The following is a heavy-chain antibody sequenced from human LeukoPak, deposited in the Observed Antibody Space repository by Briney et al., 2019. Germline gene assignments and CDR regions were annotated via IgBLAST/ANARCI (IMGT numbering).Heavy chain of an antibody. Sequence: SETLSLTCTVSGGSISSHYWSWIRQPPGKGLEWIGYIYYSGSTNYNPSLKSRVTISVDTSKNQFSLKLSSVTAADTAVYYCARVYRSRITIFGVVIIPSWFDPWGQGTLVTVSS. J-gene: IGHJ5*02. CDR1: GGSISSHY. D-gene: IGHD3-3*01. CDR2: IYYSGST. CDR3: ARVYRSRITIFGVVIIPSWFDP. V-gene: IGHV4-59*11.